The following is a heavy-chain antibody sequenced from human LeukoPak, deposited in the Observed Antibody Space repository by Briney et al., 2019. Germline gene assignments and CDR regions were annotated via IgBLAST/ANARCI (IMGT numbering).Heavy chain of an antibody. CDR1: GFTFSSYS. CDR3: AKVLFDP. CDR2: ISSSGSYI. Sequence: PGGSLRLSCAASGFTFSSYSMNWVRQAPGKGLEWVSLISSSGSYIYYADSVKGRFTISRDNTKNSLYLQMNSLRAEDTALYYCAKVLFDPWGQGTLVTVSS. V-gene: IGHV3-21*01. J-gene: IGHJ5*02.